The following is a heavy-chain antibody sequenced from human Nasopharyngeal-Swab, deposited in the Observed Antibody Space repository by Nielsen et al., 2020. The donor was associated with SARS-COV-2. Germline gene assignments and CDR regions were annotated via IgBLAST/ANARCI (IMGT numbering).Heavy chain of an antibody. V-gene: IGHV4-4*02. Sequence: SETLSLTCAVSGGSVSSNDWWTWVRHSPGKGLEWIGEVSHSGSINYNPSLKSRVTLSMDKSKRQFSLRLTSVSAADTAVYFCARGDLVVVPSPILGLGPFFYYFYIDVWGKGTTVTVSS. CDR3: ARGDLVVVPSPILGLGPFFYYFYIDV. D-gene: IGHD2-2*01. CDR1: GGSVSSNDW. J-gene: IGHJ6*03. CDR2: VSHSGSI.